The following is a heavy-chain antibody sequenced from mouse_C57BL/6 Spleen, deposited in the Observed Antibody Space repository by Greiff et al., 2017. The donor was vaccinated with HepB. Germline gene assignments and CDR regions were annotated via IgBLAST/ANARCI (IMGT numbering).Heavy chain of an antibody. CDR1: GYTFTSYW. CDR3: ARREIYYGNWYFDV. CDR2: IDPSDSYT. D-gene: IGHD2-1*01. J-gene: IGHJ1*03. V-gene: IGHV1-69*01. Sequence: QVQLQQSGAELVMPGASVKLSCKASGYTFTSYWMHWVKQRPGQGLEWIGEIDPSDSYTNYNQKFKGKSTLTVDKSSSTAYMQLSSLTSEDSAVYYCARREIYYGNWYFDVWGTGTTVTVSS.